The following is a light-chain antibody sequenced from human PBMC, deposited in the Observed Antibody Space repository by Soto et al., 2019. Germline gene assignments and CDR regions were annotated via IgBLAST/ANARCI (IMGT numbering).Light chain of an antibody. J-gene: IGKJ1*01. CDR3: QKYNSAPRK. CDR1: QSVGSN. Sequence: EIVMTQSPATLSVSPGERATLSCRASQSVGSNLAWYQQKSGQAPRLLIYGASTRATGIPARFSGSGSGTEFTLTIRSLQSEDFVVYYCQKYNSAPRKFGQGTRVEIK. CDR2: GAS. V-gene: IGKV3-15*01.